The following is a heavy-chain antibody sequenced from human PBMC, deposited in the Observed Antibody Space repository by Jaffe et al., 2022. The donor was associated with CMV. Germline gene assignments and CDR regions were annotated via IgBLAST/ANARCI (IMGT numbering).Heavy chain of an antibody. CDR1: GFTFSSYA. CDR2: ISGSGGST. Sequence: EVQLLESGGGLVQPGGSLRLSCAASGFTFSSYAMSWVRQAPGKGLEWVSAISGSGGSTYYADSVKGRFTISRDNSKNTLYLQMNSLRAEDTAVYYCAKDGGSSPFLDYYGMDVWGQGTTVTVSS. CDR3: AKDGGSSPFLDYYGMDV. J-gene: IGHJ6*02. V-gene: IGHV3-23*01. D-gene: IGHD6-6*01.